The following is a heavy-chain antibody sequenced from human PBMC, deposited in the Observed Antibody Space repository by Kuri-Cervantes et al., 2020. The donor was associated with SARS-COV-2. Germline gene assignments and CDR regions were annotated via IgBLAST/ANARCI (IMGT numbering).Heavy chain of an antibody. Sequence: ASVKVSCKASGYTFTDYYIHWVRQAPGQGPEWMGWINPISGGTKYAQNFQGRVTMTTDTSTSTAYMELRSLRSDDTAVYYCARTSYYDFWSGYLPDFDYWGQGTLVTVSS. D-gene: IGHD3-3*01. CDR3: ARTSYYDFWSGYLPDFDY. V-gene: IGHV1-2*02. CDR2: INPISGGT. J-gene: IGHJ4*02. CDR1: GYTFTDYY.